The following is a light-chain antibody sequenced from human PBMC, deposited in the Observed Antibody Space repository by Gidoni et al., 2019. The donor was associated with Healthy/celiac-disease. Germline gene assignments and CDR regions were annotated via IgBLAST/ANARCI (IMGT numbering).Light chain of an antibody. CDR1: QSVSSSS. V-gene: IGKV3-20*01. J-gene: IGKJ1*01. Sequence: EIVLTQSPGTLSLSPGERATLSCRASQSVSSSSLAWYQQNPGQAPRLLIYGASSMATGIPDRFSGSGSGTDFTLTISRLEPEDFAVYYCQQYGSSPPTFGQGTKVEIK. CDR2: GAS. CDR3: QQYGSSPPT.